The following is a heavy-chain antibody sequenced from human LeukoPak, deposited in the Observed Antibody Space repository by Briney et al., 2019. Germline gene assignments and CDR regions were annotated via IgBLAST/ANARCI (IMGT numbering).Heavy chain of an antibody. CDR3: ARIWFGEFGFDY. CDR1: GYRFTSYW. Sequence: GESLKISCKGFGYRFTSYWIGWVRQMPGKGLEWTGIIYPGDSDTRYSPSFQGQVTIPVDNSISTAYLQWSSLKASDTAMYYCARIWFGEFGFDYWGQGTLVTVSS. D-gene: IGHD3-10*01. V-gene: IGHV5-51*01. J-gene: IGHJ4*02. CDR2: IYPGDSDT.